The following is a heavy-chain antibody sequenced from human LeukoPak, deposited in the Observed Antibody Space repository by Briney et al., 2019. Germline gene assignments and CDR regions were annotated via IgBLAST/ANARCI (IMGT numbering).Heavy chain of an antibody. CDR2: IYYSGST. CDR3: ARTLSSGWYPFDH. J-gene: IGHJ4*02. CDR1: GGSISSSSYY. D-gene: IGHD6-19*01. Sequence: SETLSLTCTVSGGSISSSSYYWGWIRQPPGKGLEWIGSIYYSGSTYYNPSLKSRVTISVDTSKNQFSLKLSSVTAADTAVYYCARTLSSGWYPFDHWGQGTLVTVSS. V-gene: IGHV4-39*01.